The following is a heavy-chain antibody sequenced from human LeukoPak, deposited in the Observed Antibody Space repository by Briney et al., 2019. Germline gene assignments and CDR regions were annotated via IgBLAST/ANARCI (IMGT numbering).Heavy chain of an antibody. Sequence: GASVKVSCKASGYTSTGYYMHWVRQAPGQGLEWMGRINPNSGGTNYAQKFQGRVTMTRDTSISTAYMELSRLRSDDTAVYYCARMPAGSSTTNDYWGQGTLVTVSS. D-gene: IGHD2-2*01. V-gene: IGHV1-2*06. CDR2: INPNSGGT. CDR3: ARMPAGSSTTNDY. J-gene: IGHJ4*02. CDR1: GYTSTGYY.